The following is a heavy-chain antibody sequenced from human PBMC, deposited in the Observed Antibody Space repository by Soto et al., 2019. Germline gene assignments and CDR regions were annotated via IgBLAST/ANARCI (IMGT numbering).Heavy chain of an antibody. D-gene: IGHD2-2*01. J-gene: IGHJ6*02. CDR3: ASEMGDIVVVPAATGPYGMDV. Sequence: QVQLVESGGGLVKPGGSLRLSCAASGFTFSDYYMSWIRQAPGKGLEWVSYISSSGSTIYYADSVKGRFTISRDNAKNSLYLQMNSLRAEDTAVYYCASEMGDIVVVPAATGPYGMDVWGQGTTVTVSS. V-gene: IGHV3-11*01. CDR1: GFTFSDYY. CDR2: ISSSGSTI.